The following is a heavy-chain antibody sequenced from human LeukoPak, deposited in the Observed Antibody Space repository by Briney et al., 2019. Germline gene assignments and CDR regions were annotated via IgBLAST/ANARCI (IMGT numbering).Heavy chain of an antibody. J-gene: IGHJ4*02. CDR2: IYYSGST. D-gene: IGHD3-22*01. CDR3: ARSTYYYDSSASPEFDY. Sequence: NPSQTLSLPCTVSGGSISSGDYYWSWIRQPPGKGLEWIGYIYYSGSTYYNPSLKGRVTISVDTSKNQFSLKLSSVTAADTAVYYCARSTYYYDSSASPEFDYWGQGTLVTVSS. CDR1: GGSISSGDYY. V-gene: IGHV4-30-4*01.